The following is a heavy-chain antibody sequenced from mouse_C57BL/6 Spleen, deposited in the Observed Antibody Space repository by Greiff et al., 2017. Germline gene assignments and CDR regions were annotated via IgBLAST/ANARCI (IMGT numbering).Heavy chain of an antibody. Sequence: QVQLQQSGPELVKPGASVKISCKASGYSFTRYYIHWVKQRPGQGLEWIGWIYPGSGNTKYNEKFKGKAKLTAETSSSTAYMQLSSLTSEDSAVYYCARDYYGNWFAYWGQGTLVTVSA. CDR1: GYSFTRYY. CDR3: ARDYYGNWFAY. D-gene: IGHD2-1*01. V-gene: IGHV1-66*01. CDR2: IYPGSGNT. J-gene: IGHJ3*01.